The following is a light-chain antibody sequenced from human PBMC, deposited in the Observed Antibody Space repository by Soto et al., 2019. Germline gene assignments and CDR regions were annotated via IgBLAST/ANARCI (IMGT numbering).Light chain of an antibody. V-gene: IGKV1-5*03. Sequence: DIQMTQSPSTLSASVGDRVTITCRASQSISSWLAWYQQKPGKATKLLIYKASSLESGVPSRFSGSGSGTEFTLTISSLQPDDFATYYCQHYNSYPGWTFGQGTKGEIK. CDR3: QHYNSYPGWT. J-gene: IGKJ1*01. CDR1: QSISSW. CDR2: KAS.